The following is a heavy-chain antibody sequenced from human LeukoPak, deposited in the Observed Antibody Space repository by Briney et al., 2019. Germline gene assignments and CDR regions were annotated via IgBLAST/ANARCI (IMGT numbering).Heavy chain of an antibody. CDR1: GFTFSSYG. CDR3: AKSQSGGDWYIRYGLDV. V-gene: IGHV3-30*18. CDR2: ISYDGSNK. D-gene: IGHD6-19*01. J-gene: IGHJ6*02. Sequence: HPGGSLRLSCAASGFTFSSYGMHWVRQAPGKGLEWVAVISYDGSNKYYADSVKGRFTISRDNSENTLYLQMNSLRGEDTAVYFCAKSQSGGDWYIRYGLDVWGQGTTVTVSS.